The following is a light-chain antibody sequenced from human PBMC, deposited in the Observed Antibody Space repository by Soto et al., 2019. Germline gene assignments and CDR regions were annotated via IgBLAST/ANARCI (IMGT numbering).Light chain of an antibody. CDR3: QQYYTTPPVT. Sequence: DIVMTQSPDSLAVSLGERATINCKSSQSVLYSSNNKNYLAWYQQKPGQPPKLLIYWASTRESGVPDRFSGSGAWTDFPPTISSLQAEDVAVYYCQQYYTTPPVTFGQGTKLVIK. CDR1: QSVLYSSNNKNY. J-gene: IGKJ2*01. V-gene: IGKV4-1*01. CDR2: WAS.